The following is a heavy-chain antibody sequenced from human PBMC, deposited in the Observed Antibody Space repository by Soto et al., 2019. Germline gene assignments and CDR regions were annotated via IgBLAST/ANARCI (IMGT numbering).Heavy chain of an antibody. Sequence: QVQLVESGGGVVQPGRSLRLSCAASGFTFSSYGMHWVRQAPGKGLEWVAVISYDGSNKYYADSVKGRFTISRDNSKNTLYLQVNSLRAEDTAVYYCAKDAGSTCSRYFDYWGQGTLVTVSS. J-gene: IGHJ4*02. V-gene: IGHV3-30*18. CDR1: GFTFSSYG. CDR2: ISYDGSNK. CDR3: AKDAGSTCSRYFDY. D-gene: IGHD2-2*01.